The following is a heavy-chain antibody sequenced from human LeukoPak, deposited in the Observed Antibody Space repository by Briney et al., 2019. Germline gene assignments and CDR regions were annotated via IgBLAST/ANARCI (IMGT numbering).Heavy chain of an antibody. CDR3: ARGQSCSY. CDR1: GFTFSNYW. D-gene: IGHD3-10*01. Sequence: GGSLRLSCAASGFTFSNYWMTWVRQVPGKGLEWVANIKQDGSENYYVDSVKGRFTISRDNAKNSLYLQMNSLRAEDTAVYYCARGQSCSYWGQGTLVTVPA. J-gene: IGHJ4*02. CDR2: IKQDGSEN. V-gene: IGHV3-7*04.